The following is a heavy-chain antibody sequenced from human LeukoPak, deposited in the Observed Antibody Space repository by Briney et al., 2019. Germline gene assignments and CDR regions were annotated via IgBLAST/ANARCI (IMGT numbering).Heavy chain of an antibody. CDR3: AKGGGSYYVAPFDY. D-gene: IGHD1-26*01. V-gene: IGHV3-23*01. CDR1: GFTFSGFD. CDR2: VSGDGRKT. Sequence: GGSLRLSCAASGFTFSGFDMSWVRQAPGKGLEWVSTVSGDGRKTYYADSVKGRFTISRDISKSALYLQMNTLRAADTGEYFCAKGGGSYYVAPFDYWGQGSLVTVSS. J-gene: IGHJ4*02.